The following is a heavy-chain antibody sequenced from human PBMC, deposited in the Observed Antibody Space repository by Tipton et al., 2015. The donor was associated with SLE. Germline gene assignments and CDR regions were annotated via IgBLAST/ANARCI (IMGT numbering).Heavy chain of an antibody. CDR3: VGPLAKPPAY. J-gene: IGHJ4*02. D-gene: IGHD5-12*01. CDR1: GDSISDFY. CDR2: IKEDGSEK. Sequence: LSLTCTVSGDSISDFYWSWVRQAPGEGLEWVANIKEDGSEKYYVDSVKGRFTISRDNAKNSLSLQMNSLRAEDTAVYYCVGPLAKPPAYWGQGTLVTVSS. V-gene: IGHV3-7*01.